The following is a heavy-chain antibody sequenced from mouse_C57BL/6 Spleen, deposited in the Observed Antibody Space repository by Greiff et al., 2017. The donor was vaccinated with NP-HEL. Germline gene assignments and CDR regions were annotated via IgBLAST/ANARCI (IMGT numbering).Heavy chain of an antibody. D-gene: IGHD2-2*01. Sequence: DVKLVESGGGLVQPGGSMKLSCAASGFTFSDAWMDWVRQSPEKGLEWVAEIRNKANNHATYYAESVKGRFTISRDDSKSSVYLQMNSLRAEDTGIYYCTRPERGIYYGYEGFAYWGQGTLVTVSA. CDR1: GFTFSDAW. CDR3: TRPERGIYYGYEGFAY. J-gene: IGHJ3*01. CDR2: IRNKANNHAT. V-gene: IGHV6-6*01.